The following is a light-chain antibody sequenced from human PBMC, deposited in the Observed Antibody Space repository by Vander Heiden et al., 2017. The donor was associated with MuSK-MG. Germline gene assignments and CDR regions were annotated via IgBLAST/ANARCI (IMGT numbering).Light chain of an antibody. CDR1: QSISSY. CDR2: AAS. Sequence: DIQMTQSPSSLSASVGDRVTITCRASQSISSYLNWYQQKPGKAPKLLIYAASSLQSGVPSMFSGSGSGTDFTLTISRLQPEDFATYYCQQSDSTPHTFGQGTKLESK. V-gene: IGKV1-39*01. J-gene: IGKJ2*01. CDR3: QQSDSTPHT.